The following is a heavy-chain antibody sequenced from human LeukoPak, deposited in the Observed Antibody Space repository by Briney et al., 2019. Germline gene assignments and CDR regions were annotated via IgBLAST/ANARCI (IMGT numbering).Heavy chain of an antibody. CDR3: ARLEGDSYGYRRFDY. V-gene: IGHV4-39*01. CDR1: GGSISSSSYY. J-gene: IGHJ4*02. Sequence: SETLSLTCTVSGGSISSSSYYWGWIRQPPGKGLEWIGSIYYSGSTYCNPSLKSRVTISVDTSKNQFSLKLSSVTAADTAVYYCARLEGDSYGYRRFDYWGQGTLVTVSS. CDR2: IYYSGST. D-gene: IGHD5-18*01.